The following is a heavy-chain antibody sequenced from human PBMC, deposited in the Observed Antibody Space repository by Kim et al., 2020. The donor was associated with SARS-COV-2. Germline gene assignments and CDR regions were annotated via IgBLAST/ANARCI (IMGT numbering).Heavy chain of an antibody. Sequence: ASVKVSCKASGYTFTSYAMNWVRQAPGQGLEWMGLINTNTGNPTYAQGFTGRFVFSLDTSVSTAYLQISSLKAEDTAVYYCARDPATSTIFGVVIIRGFQFDYWGQGTLVTVSS. D-gene: IGHD3-3*01. J-gene: IGHJ4*02. CDR3: ARDPATSTIFGVVIIRGFQFDY. CDR1: GYTFTSYA. V-gene: IGHV7-4-1*02. CDR2: INTNTGNP.